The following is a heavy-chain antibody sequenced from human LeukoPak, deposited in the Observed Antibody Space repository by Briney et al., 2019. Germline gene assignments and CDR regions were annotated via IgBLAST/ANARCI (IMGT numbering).Heavy chain of an antibody. D-gene: IGHD2-2*01. Sequence: ASVKVSCKASGYTFTRYDINWVRQATGQGLEWMGWMNPNSGNTGYAQKFQGRVTITRNTSISTAYMELSSLRSEDTAVYYCARGVNQLLSSWFDPWGQGTLVTVSS. CDR2: MNPNSGNT. CDR1: GYTFTRYD. J-gene: IGHJ5*02. V-gene: IGHV1-8*01. CDR3: ARGVNQLLSSWFDP.